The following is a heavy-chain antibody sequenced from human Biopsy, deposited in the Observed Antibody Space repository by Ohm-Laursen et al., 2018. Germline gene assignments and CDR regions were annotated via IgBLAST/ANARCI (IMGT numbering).Heavy chain of an antibody. D-gene: IGHD3-9*01. V-gene: IGHV1-69*06. Sequence: ASVKVSCNAPGGPFSNYGVNWVRQAPGQGLEWLGGNIPILGTGNYAQKFQDRVTVAADTSTSTATMELRSLRSDDTAVYYCATKLTGYFHHWGQGILVIVSS. CDR3: ATKLTGYFHH. CDR2: NIPILGTG. J-gene: IGHJ1*01. CDR1: GGPFSNYG.